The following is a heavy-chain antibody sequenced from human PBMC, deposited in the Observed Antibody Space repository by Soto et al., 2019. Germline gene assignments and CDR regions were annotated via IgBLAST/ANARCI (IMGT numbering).Heavy chain of an antibody. V-gene: IGHV3-48*02. D-gene: IGHD6-13*01. CDR2: ISSSSSTI. Sequence: GGSLRLSCAASGFTFSSYSMNWVRQAPGKGLEWVSYISSSSSTIYYADSVKGRFTISRDNAKNSLYLQMNSLRDEDTAVYYCARDSRHYWEQQFVRYWGQGTLVAVSS. CDR3: ARDSRHYWEQQFVRY. CDR1: GFTFSSYS. J-gene: IGHJ4*02.